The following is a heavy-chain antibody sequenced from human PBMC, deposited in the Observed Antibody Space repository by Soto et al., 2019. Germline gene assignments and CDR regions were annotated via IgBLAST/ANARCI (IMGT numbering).Heavy chain of an antibody. V-gene: IGHV4-59*01. Sequence: QVQLQESGPGLVKPSETLSLTCTVSGASFSRYYWSWIRQPPGEGLEWIGYIYDNGRTNYNPSLKPGVTMSRDTATNQVPLKRSSVTAADTAVYYCGREGGVQWGRGTLVTVSS. CDR2: IYDNGRT. CDR3: GREGGVQ. J-gene: IGHJ4*02. CDR1: GASFSRYY. D-gene: IGHD2-8*02.